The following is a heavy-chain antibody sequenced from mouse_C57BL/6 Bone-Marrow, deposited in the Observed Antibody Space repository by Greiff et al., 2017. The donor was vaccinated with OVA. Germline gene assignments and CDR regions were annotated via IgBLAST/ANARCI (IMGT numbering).Heavy chain of an antibody. CDR2: IRSKSNNYAT. D-gene: IGHD2-4*01. J-gene: IGHJ3*01. CDR1: GFSFNTYA. V-gene: IGHV10-1*01. Sequence: DVMLVESGGGLVQPKGSLKLSCAASGFSFNTYAMNWVRQAPGKGLEWVARIRSKSNNYATYYADSVKDRFTISRDDSESMLYLQMNNLKTEDTAMYYCVRSYYDYPWFAYWGQGTLVTVSA. CDR3: VRSYYDYPWFAY.